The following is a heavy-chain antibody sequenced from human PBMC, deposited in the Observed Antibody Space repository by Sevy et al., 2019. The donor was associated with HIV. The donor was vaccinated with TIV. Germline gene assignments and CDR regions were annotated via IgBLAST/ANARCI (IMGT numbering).Heavy chain of an antibody. CDR2: VTSDGTT. CDR3: AGGDKTMITDLDY. D-gene: IGHD3-16*01. CDR1: GLTLTTTG. Sequence: GGSLRLSCAASGLTLTTTGMSWVRQAPGKGLEWVAGVTSDGTTDYADSVRDRFTVSRDNSKNTLYLQLTSLRADDTAVFYCAGGDKTMITDLDYWGQGTLVTVSS. V-gene: IGHV3-53*01. J-gene: IGHJ4*02.